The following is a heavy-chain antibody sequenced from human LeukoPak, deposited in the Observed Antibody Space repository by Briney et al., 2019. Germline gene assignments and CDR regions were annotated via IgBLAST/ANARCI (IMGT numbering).Heavy chain of an antibody. D-gene: IGHD3-10*01. CDR2: INPNSGGT. J-gene: IGHJ3*02. CDR1: GYTFTGYY. V-gene: IGHV1-2*04. Sequence: ASVKVSCKASGYTFTGYYMHWVRQAPGQGLEWMGWINPNSGGTNCAQKFQGWVTMTRDTSISTAYMELSRLRSEDTAVYYCAVGVRGSGSYQIWGHAFDIWGQGTMVTVSS. CDR3: AVGVRGSGSYQIWGHAFDI.